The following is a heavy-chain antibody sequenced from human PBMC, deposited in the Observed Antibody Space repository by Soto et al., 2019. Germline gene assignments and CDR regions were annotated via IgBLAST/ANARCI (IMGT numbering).Heavy chain of an antibody. CDR1: GGTFSSYA. D-gene: IGHD1-26*01. Sequence: QVQLVQSGAEVKKPGSSVKVSCKASGGTFSSYAISWVRQAPGQGLEWMGGIIPIFGITNYAQKFQGRVTITADESTSTAYMELSSLRSEDTAVYYCTREAWGVGTTTSDYWGQGTLVTVSS. CDR3: TREAWGVGTTTSDY. CDR2: IIPIFGIT. J-gene: IGHJ4*02. V-gene: IGHV1-69*12.